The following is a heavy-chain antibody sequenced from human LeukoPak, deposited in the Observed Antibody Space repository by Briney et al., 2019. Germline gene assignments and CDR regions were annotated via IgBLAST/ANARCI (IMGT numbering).Heavy chain of an antibody. J-gene: IGHJ4*02. Sequence: KPSETLSPTCTFSGGSINIRDYYLGRIPQPPGKGLEGVGFMHYSGSTYYSPSLKSRVTISVDTSKNQFSLKVSYETVAATAVYYCARRGTIDSGRPWNWGQGTLVTVSS. V-gene: IGHV4-39*01. CDR1: GGSINIRDYY. D-gene: IGHD6-25*01. CDR2: MHYSGST. CDR3: ARRGTIDSGRPWN.